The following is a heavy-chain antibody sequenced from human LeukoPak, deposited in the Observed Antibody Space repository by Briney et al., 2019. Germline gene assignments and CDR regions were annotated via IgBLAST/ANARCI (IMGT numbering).Heavy chain of an antibody. Sequence: SETLSLTCAVYGGSFSGYYWSWIRQPPGKGLEWIGEINHSGSTNYNPSLKSRVTISVDTSKNQFSLKLSSVTAADTAVYYCARVTSLWFGAGRRFDYWGREPWSPSPQ. V-gene: IGHV4-34*01. D-gene: IGHD3-10*01. CDR1: GGSFSGYY. CDR2: INHSGST. CDR3: ARVTSLWFGAGRRFDY. J-gene: IGHJ4*02.